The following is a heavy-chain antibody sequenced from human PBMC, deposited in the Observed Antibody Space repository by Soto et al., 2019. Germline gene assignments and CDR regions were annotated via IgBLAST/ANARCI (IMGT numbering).Heavy chain of an antibody. CDR1: GGSFSGYY. V-gene: IGHV4-34*01. CDR2: ISHSGST. D-gene: IGHD2-15*01. J-gene: IGHJ3*01. Sequence: QGQLQQWGEGLLKPSETLSLTCAVYGGSFSGYYWSWIRQSPGKGLEWIGEISHSGSTNYNPSLKSRVPISLDTSKNQCSLKLSSVTGADTAVYYCARGVVVRIVMVVPETIQGAFDVGGRGTMVTVSS. CDR3: ARGVVVRIVMVVPETIQGAFDV.